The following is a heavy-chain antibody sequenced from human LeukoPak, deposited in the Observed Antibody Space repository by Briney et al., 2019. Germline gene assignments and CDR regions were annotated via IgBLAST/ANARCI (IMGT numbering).Heavy chain of an antibody. CDR2: ISYDGSNK. D-gene: IGHD1-26*01. V-gene: IGHV3-30-3*01. CDR1: GFTFSSYA. Sequence: PGGSLRLSCAASGFTFSSYAMHWVRQAPGKGLEWVAVISYDGSNKYYADSVKGRFTISRDNSKNTLYLQMNSLGAEDTAVYYCARGGGWELLAWFDYWGQGTLVTVSS. CDR3: ARGGGWELLAWFDY. J-gene: IGHJ4*02.